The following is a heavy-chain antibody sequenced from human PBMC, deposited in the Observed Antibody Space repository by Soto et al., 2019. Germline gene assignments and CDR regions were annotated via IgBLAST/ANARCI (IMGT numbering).Heavy chain of an antibody. CDR3: ARANRYSYGWSDGFDI. CDR2: IYYSGST. CDR1: GGSISSGGYY. D-gene: IGHD5-18*01. J-gene: IGHJ3*02. V-gene: IGHV4-31*03. Sequence: QVQLQESGPGLVKPSQTLSLTCTVSGGSISSGGYYWSWIRQHPGKGLEWIGYIYYSGSTYYTPSLKSRVTIAVDTSKNQFSLKLSSVTAADTAVYYCARANRYSYGWSDGFDIWGQGTMVTVSS.